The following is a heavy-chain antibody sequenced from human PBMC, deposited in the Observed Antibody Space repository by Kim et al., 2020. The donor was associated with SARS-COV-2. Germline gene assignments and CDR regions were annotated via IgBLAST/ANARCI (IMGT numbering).Heavy chain of an antibody. CDR2: IYYSGST. J-gene: IGHJ4*02. D-gene: IGHD5-12*01. CDR3: AREINPTPSGYDSVGFDY. CDR1: GGSISSGGYY. V-gene: IGHV4-31*03. Sequence: SETLSLTCTVSGGSISSGGYYWSWIRQHPGKGLEWIGYIYYSGSTYYNPSLKSRVTISVDTSKNQFSLKLSSVTAADTAVYYCAREINPTPSGYDSVGFDYWGQGTLVTVSS.